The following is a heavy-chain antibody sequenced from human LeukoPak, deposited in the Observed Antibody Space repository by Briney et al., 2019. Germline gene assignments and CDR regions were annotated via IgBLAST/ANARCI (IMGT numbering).Heavy chain of an antibody. J-gene: IGHJ4*02. Sequence: PGGSLRLSCAASGFTFSSYAMSWVRQAPGKGLEWVSAISGSGGSTYYADSVKGRFTISRDNSKNTLYLQMNSLRAEDTAVYYCAKVGRDEPYCSGGSCYLPTFAYFDYWGQGTLVTVSS. V-gene: IGHV3-23*01. CDR1: GFTFSSYA. CDR2: ISGSGGST. D-gene: IGHD2-15*01. CDR3: AKVGRDEPYCSGGSCYLPTFAYFDY.